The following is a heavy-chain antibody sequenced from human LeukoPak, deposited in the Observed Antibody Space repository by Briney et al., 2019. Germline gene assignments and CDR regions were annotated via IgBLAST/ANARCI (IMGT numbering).Heavy chain of an antibody. CDR3: ARGLRDLDY. Sequence: SETLSLTCTVSGGSISSSSYYWGWIRQPPGKGLEWIGSIYYSGSTYYNPSLKSRVTISVDTSKNQFSLKLSSVTAADTAAYYCARGLRDLDYWGQGTLVTVSS. CDR2: IYYSGST. V-gene: IGHV4-39*07. J-gene: IGHJ4*02. D-gene: IGHD2-21*02. CDR1: GGSISSSSYY.